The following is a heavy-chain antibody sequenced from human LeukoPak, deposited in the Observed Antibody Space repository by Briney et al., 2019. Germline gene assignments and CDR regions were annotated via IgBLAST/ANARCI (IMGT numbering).Heavy chain of an antibody. V-gene: IGHV3-48*01. CDR2: ITPSSSTI. CDR3: AKVNGMEYYYDSSGYPLLPDY. J-gene: IGHJ4*02. Sequence: GGSLRLSCAASGFTFSSYGMHWVRQAPGKGLEWISYITPSSSTIYYADSVKGRFTISRDNSKNTLYLQMNSLRAEDTAVYYCAKVNGMEYYYDSSGYPLLPDYWGQGTLVTVSS. D-gene: IGHD3-22*01. CDR1: GFTFSSYG.